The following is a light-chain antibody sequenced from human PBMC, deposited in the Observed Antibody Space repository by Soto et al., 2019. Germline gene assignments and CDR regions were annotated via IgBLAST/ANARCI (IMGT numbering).Light chain of an antibody. CDR3: QQYHGYSWT. J-gene: IGKJ1*01. CDR2: DAS. V-gene: IGKV1-5*01. CDR1: QSISAW. Sequence: DIQMTHSLSTLTTSVGDRITITCRASQSISAWLAWYQHKPGKAPKLLIYDASTLESGVPSRFSGSGSGTEFTLAISSLQPDDFATYYCQQYHGYSWTFGQGTKVDI.